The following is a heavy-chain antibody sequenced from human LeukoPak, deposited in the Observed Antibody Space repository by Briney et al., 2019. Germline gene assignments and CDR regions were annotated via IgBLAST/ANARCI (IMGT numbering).Heavy chain of an antibody. CDR3: ARDLIQEYSSSSADY. V-gene: IGHV1-46*01. J-gene: IGHJ4*02. CDR2: INPSGGST. Sequence: ASVKVSCKASGYTFTSYYMHWVRQAPGQGLEWMXIINPSGGSTSYAQKFQGRVTMTRDTSTSTVYMELSSLRSEDTAVYYCARDLIQEYSSSSADYWGQGTLVTVSS. CDR1: GYTFTSYY. D-gene: IGHD6-6*01.